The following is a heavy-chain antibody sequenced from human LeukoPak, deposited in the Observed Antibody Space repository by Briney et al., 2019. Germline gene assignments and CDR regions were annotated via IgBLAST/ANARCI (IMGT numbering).Heavy chain of an antibody. D-gene: IGHD3-16*01. CDR3: ARGGGLDV. J-gene: IGHJ6*02. Sequence: GGSLRLSCAASGFTFSSYGMHWVRQAPGKGLEWVAVISYDGSNKYYADSVKGRFTISRDDAKNSLYLQMSNLRAEDTAVYFCARGGGLDVWGQGATVTVSS. CDR2: ISYDGSNK. CDR1: GFTFSSYG. V-gene: IGHV3-30*03.